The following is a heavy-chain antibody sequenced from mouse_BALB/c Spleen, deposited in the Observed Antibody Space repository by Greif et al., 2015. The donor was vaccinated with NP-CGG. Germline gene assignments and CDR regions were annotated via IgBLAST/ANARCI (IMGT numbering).Heavy chain of an antibody. CDR3: ARGGLRGAMDY. CDR2: INSNGGST. CDR1: GFTFSSYY. Sequence: EVQGVESGGGLVKLGGSLKLSCAASGFTFSSYYVSWVRQTPEKRLELVAAINSNGGSTYYPDTVKGRFTISRDNAKNTLYLQMSSLKSEDTALYYCARGGLRGAMDYRGQGTSVTVSS. V-gene: IGHV5-6-2*01. D-gene: IGHD2-2*01. J-gene: IGHJ4*01.